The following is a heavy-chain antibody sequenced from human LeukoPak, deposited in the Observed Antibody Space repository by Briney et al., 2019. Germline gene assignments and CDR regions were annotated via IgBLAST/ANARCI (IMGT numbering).Heavy chain of an antibody. CDR3: ARHSTFFGVVIIKGRVRGPFDY. J-gene: IGHJ4*02. CDR1: GGSISSGGYY. Sequence: SQTLSLTCTVSGGSISSGGYYWSWIRQPPGQGLEWIGETNRSGSTRYNPSLKSRVAILVDTSKNQFSLKLSSVTAADTAVYYCARHSTFFGVVIIKGRVRGPFDYWGQGTLVTVSS. CDR2: TNRSGST. D-gene: IGHD3-3*01. V-gene: IGHV4-30-2*01.